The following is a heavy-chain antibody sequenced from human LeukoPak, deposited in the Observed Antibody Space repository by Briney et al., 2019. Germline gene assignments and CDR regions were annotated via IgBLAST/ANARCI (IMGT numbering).Heavy chain of an antibody. V-gene: IGHV3-23*01. Sequence: GGSLRLSCAASGFTFSSYTMSWVRQAPGKGLEWVSTITTSDGNTYYADSVKGRFTISRDNSKNTLYLQMNSLRAEDTAVYYCAKWRFGELLSGIFDYWGQGTLVAVSS. CDR3: AKWRFGELLSGIFDY. CDR2: ITTSDGNT. J-gene: IGHJ4*02. D-gene: IGHD3-10*01. CDR1: GFTFSSYT.